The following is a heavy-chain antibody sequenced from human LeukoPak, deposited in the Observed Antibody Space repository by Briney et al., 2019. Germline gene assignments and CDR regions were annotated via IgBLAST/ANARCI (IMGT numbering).Heavy chain of an antibody. V-gene: IGHV1-69*04. D-gene: IGHD7-27*01. CDR1: GGTFSSYA. CDR2: IIPILGIA. Sequence: SVKVSCKASGGTFSSYAISWVRQAPGQGLEWMGRIIPILGIANYAQKFQGRVTITADKSTSTAYMELSSLRSEDTAVYYCARGLGATGDGGNWGQGTLVTVSS. J-gene: IGHJ4*02. CDR3: ARGLGATGDGGN.